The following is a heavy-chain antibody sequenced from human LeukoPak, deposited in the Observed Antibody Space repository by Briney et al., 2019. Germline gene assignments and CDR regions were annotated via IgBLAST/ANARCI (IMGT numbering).Heavy chain of an antibody. Sequence: SVKVSCKASGGTFSSYAISWVRQAPGQGLEWMGGIIPIFGTANYAQKFQSRVTITTDESTSTAYMELSSLGSEDTAVYYCARDVAAAGKVKYYYYYMDVWGKGTTVTVSS. CDR2: IIPIFGTA. V-gene: IGHV1-69*05. J-gene: IGHJ6*03. CDR1: GGTFSSYA. D-gene: IGHD6-13*01. CDR3: ARDVAAAGKVKYYYYYMDV.